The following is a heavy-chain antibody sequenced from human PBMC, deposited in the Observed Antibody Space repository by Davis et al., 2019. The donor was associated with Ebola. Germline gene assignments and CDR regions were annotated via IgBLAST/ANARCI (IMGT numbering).Heavy chain of an antibody. V-gene: IGHV4-34*01. Sequence: SETLSLTCAVYGGSFSGYYWSWIRQPPGKGLEWIGEINHSGSTNYNPSLKSRVTISVDTSKNQFSLKLSSVTAADTAVYYCATSYGDFLHAFEIWGQGTMVTVSS. CDR2: INHSGST. CDR1: GGSFSGYY. D-gene: IGHD4-17*01. CDR3: ATSYGDFLHAFEI. J-gene: IGHJ3*02.